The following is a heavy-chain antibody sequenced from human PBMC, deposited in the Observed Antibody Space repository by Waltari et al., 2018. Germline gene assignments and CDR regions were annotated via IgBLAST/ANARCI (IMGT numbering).Heavy chain of an antibody. CDR3: ARDQPDYGDYLDAFDI. Sequence: QVQLVESGGGVVQPGRSLRLSCAASGFTFSSYAMHWVRQAPGKGLEWVAVISYDGSNKYYADSVKGRFTISRDNSKNTLYLQMNSLRAEDTAVYYCARDQPDYGDYLDAFDIWGQGTMVTVSS. CDR1: GFTFSSYA. D-gene: IGHD4-17*01. J-gene: IGHJ3*02. V-gene: IGHV3-30*16. CDR2: ISYDGSNK.